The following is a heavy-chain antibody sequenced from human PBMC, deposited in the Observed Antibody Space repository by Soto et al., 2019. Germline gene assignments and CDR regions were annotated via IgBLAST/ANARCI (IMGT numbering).Heavy chain of an antibody. CDR3: ARGGAGIAVAATAYY. J-gene: IGHJ4*02. CDR2: MNPENGNT. CDR1: GYAFTNYG. V-gene: IGHV1-8*01. D-gene: IGHD6-19*01. Sequence: QVQLVQSGAEVKKPGASVKVSCKASGYAFTNYGINWVRQATGQGLEWMGWMNPENGNTGYAQKFQDRLIMTGDTSISTAYMELTSLRSEDTAVYYCARGGAGIAVAATAYYWGQGTLVTVSS.